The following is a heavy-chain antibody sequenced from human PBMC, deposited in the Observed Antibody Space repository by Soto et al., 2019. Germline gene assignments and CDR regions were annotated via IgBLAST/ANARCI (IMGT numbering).Heavy chain of an antibody. J-gene: IGHJ4*02. CDR2: VTTHTGHS. Sequence: SVKVSCKTSGYSFTNYLIYWVGQGPGLGLEWMGWVTTHTGHSMDAQKFQGRLTMTTDTSTDKAFMELMSLRSDDTALYSCARDIYITTSRYFDNWGQGTQVTVSS. CDR1: GYSFTNYL. CDR3: ARDIYITTSRYFDN. D-gene: IGHD4-4*01. V-gene: IGHV1-18*01.